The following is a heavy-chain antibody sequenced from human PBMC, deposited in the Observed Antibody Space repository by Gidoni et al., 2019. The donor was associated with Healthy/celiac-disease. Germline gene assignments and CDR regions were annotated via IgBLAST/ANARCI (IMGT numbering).Heavy chain of an antibody. D-gene: IGHD2-15*01. V-gene: IGHV2-26*01. CDR3: ARILSGCSCGSCYSRMDV. CDR2: IFSNDEK. J-gene: IGHJ6*02. CDR1: GFTLSHARMG. Sequence: QVPLKESGPGLVKPTTTLPLTCTGSGFTLSHARMGVSWLRQPPGKALEWLSHIFSNDEKSYSTSLKSRLTISKDTSKSQVVLTMTNMDPVDTATYYCARILSGCSCGSCYSRMDVWGQGTTVTVSS.